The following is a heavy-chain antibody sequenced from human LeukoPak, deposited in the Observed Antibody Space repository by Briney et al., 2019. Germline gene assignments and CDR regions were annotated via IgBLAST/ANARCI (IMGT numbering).Heavy chain of an antibody. CDR1: GFCYSTNG. Sequence: GGSLRLSCAPSGFCYSTNGTHWVRQAPGKWREWVAFIRYDGSNKYSAGSVKGRFTISRANSKYTLYLPMNSLIAEATTVDHGANERRCLGDHWGQGTLVTVSS. CDR2: IRYDGSNK. V-gene: IGHV3-30*02. D-gene: IGHD5-24*01. CDR3: ANERRCLGDH. J-gene: IGHJ4*02.